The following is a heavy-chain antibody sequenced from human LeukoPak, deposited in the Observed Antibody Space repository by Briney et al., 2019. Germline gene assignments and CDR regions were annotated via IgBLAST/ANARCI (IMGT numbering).Heavy chain of an antibody. J-gene: IGHJ2*01. D-gene: IGHD4-23*01. Sequence: KPGGSLRLSCAASGFTFSSYAMSWVRQAPGKGLEWVSAISGSGVSTFYADSVKGRLTISRDNSKNTLYLQMNSLRAEDTAFYYCTRNNGGNRAGWYLDLWARGTLVTVSS. CDR2: ISGSGVST. CDR3: TRNNGGNRAGWYLDL. CDR1: GFTFSSYA. V-gene: IGHV3-23*01.